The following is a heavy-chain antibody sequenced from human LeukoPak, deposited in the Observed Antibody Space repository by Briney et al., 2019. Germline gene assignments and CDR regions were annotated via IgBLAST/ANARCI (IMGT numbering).Heavy chain of an antibody. V-gene: IGHV5-51*01. Sequence: GESLKISCKGSGYSFTSYWIGWVRQMPGKGLEWMGIIYPGDSDTRHSPSFQGQVTISADKSISTAYLQWSSLKASDTAMYYCARPLRYCSSTSCTTGGFDPWGQGTLVTVSS. D-gene: IGHD2-2*01. CDR1: GYSFTSYW. J-gene: IGHJ5*02. CDR3: ARPLRYCSSTSCTTGGFDP. CDR2: IYPGDSDT.